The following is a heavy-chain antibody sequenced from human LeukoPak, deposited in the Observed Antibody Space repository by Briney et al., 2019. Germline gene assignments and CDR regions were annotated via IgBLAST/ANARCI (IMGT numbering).Heavy chain of an antibody. CDR1: GGSFSGYY. J-gene: IGHJ4*02. CDR3: TTFSRDGYNQYPDY. D-gene: IGHD5-24*01. CDR2: IRSKAYGGTT. Sequence: LSLTCAVYGGSFSGYYWSWVRQAPGKGLEWVGFIRSKAYGGTTEYAASVKGRFTISRDDSKSIAYLQMNSLKTEDTAVYYCTTFSRDGYNQYPDYWGQGTLVTVSS. V-gene: IGHV3-49*04.